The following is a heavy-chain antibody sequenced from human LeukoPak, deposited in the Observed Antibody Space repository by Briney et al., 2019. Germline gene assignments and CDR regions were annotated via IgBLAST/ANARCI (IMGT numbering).Heavy chain of an antibody. CDR2: IKHSESP. D-gene: IGHD2-21*02. Sequence: PSDTLSLTFAVHRGSFSGYYCSSIRQPPGKGLGWNRGIKHSESPNSNPPLKSRVTISEDTSKNHFSLKLSSVTAAATAVYYCARVKTPERYVAYCGGDFYSVATPWGQGTLVSVSS. CDR3: ARVKTPERYVAYCGGDFYSVATP. CDR1: RGSFSGYY. J-gene: IGHJ4*02. V-gene: IGHV4-34*01.